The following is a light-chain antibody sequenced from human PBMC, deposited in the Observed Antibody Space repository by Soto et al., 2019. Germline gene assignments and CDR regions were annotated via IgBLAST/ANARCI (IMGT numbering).Light chain of an antibody. Sequence: DIQMTQSPSTLSASVGDRVTITCRASQRISSWLAWYQQKPGKAPKLLIYKATSLESGVPSRFSGSGSVTEFTLTISSMQPDDFAPYYCQQYNSYPYTFGQGTTLEIK. J-gene: IGKJ2*01. CDR3: QQYNSYPYT. CDR2: KAT. CDR1: QRISSW. V-gene: IGKV1-5*03.